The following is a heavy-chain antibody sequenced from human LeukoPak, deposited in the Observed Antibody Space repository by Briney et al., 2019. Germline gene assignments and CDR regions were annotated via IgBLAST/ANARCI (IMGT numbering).Heavy chain of an antibody. V-gene: IGHV1-46*01. CDR1: GYSFTSYY. Sequence: AAVTVSCMASGYSFTSYYMHWVRQAPRERLEWMGIINPGGGSTSYAQKFKGRLPMTRDMSTSTVYMGLSSLRSEDTAVYYCARDGSEMATSRGGNFDYWGQGTLVTVSS. CDR2: INPGGGST. D-gene: IGHD5-24*01. J-gene: IGHJ4*02. CDR3: ARDGSEMATSRGGNFDY.